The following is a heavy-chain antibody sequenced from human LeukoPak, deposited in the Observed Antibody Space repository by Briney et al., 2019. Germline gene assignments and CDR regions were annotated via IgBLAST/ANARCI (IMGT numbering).Heavy chain of an antibody. CDR1: GDSVSSNSAA. J-gene: IGHJ4*02. Sequence: SQTLSLTCAISGDSVSSNSAAWNWIRQSPSRGLEWLGRTYYRSKWYNDYAVSVKSRITINPDTSKNQFSLQLNSVTPEDTAVYYCARGALRYFDWLASTYYFDYWGQGTLVTVSS. CDR2: TYYRSKWYN. V-gene: IGHV6-1*01. D-gene: IGHD3-9*01. CDR3: ARGALRYFDWLASTYYFDY.